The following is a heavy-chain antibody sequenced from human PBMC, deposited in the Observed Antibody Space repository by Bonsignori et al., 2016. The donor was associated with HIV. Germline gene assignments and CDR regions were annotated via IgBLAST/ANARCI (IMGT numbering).Heavy chain of an antibody. J-gene: IGHJ4*02. CDR1: GGSITNKNYY. CDR3: ATLSLHIVTRISSHV. Sequence: QLQLQESGPGLVKPSETLSLTCSVSGGSITNKNYYWAWIRQPPGKGLEWIGSIYYSGDTYYNPSLKRRLTMSMDTSENLFSLNLGSVTAADTAVYYCATLSLHIVTRISSHVWGQGTLVAV. D-gene: IGHD5-12*01. V-gene: IGHV4-39*02. CDR2: IYYSGDT.